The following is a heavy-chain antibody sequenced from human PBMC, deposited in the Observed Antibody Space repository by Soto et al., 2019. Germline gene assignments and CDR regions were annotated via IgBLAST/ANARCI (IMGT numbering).Heavy chain of an antibody. J-gene: IGHJ5*02. CDR1: GFTFSSYG. D-gene: IGHD6-13*01. V-gene: IGHV3-33*01. CDR3: ARDRIAAVGAPLFDP. CDR2: IWYDGSNK. Sequence: QVQLVESGGGVVQPGRSLRLSCAASGFTFSSYGMHWVRQAPGKGLEWVAVIWYDGSNKYYADSVKGRFTISRDNSKNTLYLQMTSLRAEDTAVYYCARDRIAAVGAPLFDPWGQGTLVTVSS.